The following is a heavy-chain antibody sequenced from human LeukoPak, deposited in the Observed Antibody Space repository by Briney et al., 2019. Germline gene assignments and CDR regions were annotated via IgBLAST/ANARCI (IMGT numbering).Heavy chain of an antibody. J-gene: IGHJ4*02. CDR3: ARGSDYYDSSGFDY. CDR1: GFIFSGYW. Sequence: GGSLRLSCAASGFIFSGYWMHWVRQAPGKGLVWVSRINSDGSSTSYAGSVKGRFTISRDNAKNTLYLQMNSLRADDTAVYYCARGSDYYDSSGFDYWGQGTLVTVSS. V-gene: IGHV3-74*01. CDR2: INSDGSST. D-gene: IGHD3-22*01.